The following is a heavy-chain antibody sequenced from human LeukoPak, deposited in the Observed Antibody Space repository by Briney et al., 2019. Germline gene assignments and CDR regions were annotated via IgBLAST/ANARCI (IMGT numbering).Heavy chain of an antibody. CDR1: GFTFSSYS. J-gene: IGHJ4*02. CDR2: ISSSSSYI. Sequence: GGSLRLSCAASGFTFSSYSMNWVRQAPGKGLEWVSSISSSSSYIYYADSVKGRFTISRDNAKNSLYLQMNSLRAEDTAVYYCAKYVAVAGTSYFDYWGQGTLVTVSS. V-gene: IGHV3-21*04. CDR3: AKYVAVAGTSYFDY. D-gene: IGHD6-19*01.